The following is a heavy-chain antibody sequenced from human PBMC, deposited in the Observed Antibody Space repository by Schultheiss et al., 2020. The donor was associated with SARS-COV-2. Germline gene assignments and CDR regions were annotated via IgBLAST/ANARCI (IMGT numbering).Heavy chain of an antibody. J-gene: IGHJ4*02. V-gene: IGHV4-59*12. D-gene: IGHD1-26*01. CDR3: ARLRGSYIQLDY. CDR2: IYHSGST. CDR1: GASISSYY. Sequence: SETLSLTCTVSGASISSYYWSWIRQPPGKGLEWIGEIYHSGSTNYNPSLKSRVTISVDTSKNQFSLKLSSVTAADTAVYYCARLRGSYIQLDYWGQGTLVTVSS.